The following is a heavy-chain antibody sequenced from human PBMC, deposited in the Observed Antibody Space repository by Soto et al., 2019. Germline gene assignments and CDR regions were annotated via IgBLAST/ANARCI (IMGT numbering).Heavy chain of an antibody. CDR2: IYYTGGT. CDR3: ASGTLSKPAAHDS. J-gene: IGHJ4*02. V-gene: IGHV4-59*01. D-gene: IGHD6-13*01. CDR1: GVPIRGYY. Sequence: SETLSLTCNVSGVPIRGYYWNLIRQPPGKTLEWIGSIYYTGGTNYNPSLKSRVTTSVDTSKNHFSLKFNSLTAADTAVYYCASGTLSKPAAHDSWGQGTLVTVS.